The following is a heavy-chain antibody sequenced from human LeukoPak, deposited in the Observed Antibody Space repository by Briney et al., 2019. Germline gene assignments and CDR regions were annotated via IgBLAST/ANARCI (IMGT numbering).Heavy chain of an antibody. D-gene: IGHD2-2*01. CDR1: GFTFSSYG. J-gene: IGHJ6*03. CDR2: ISSSSSYI. Sequence: GGSLRLSCGASGFTFSSYGMHWVRQAPGKGLEWVSSISSSSSYIYYADSVKGRFTISRDNAKNSLYLQMNSLRAEDTAVYYCARPSLGYCSSTSCAYYMDVWGKGTTVTVSS. CDR3: ARPSLGYCSSTSCAYYMDV. V-gene: IGHV3-21*01.